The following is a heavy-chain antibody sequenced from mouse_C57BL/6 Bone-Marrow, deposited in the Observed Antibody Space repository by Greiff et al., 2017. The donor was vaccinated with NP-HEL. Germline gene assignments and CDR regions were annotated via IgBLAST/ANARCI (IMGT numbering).Heavy chain of an antibody. CDR1: GYTFTSYW. J-gene: IGHJ3*01. Sequence: QVQLQQPGAELVRPGTSVKLSCKASGYTFTSYWMHWVKQRPGQGLEWIGVIDPSDSYTNYNPKFKGKATLTVDTSSSTAYMQLSSLTSEDSAVYYCARSPWFAYWGQGTLVTVSA. CDR2: IDPSDSYT. V-gene: IGHV1-59*01. CDR3: ARSPWFAY.